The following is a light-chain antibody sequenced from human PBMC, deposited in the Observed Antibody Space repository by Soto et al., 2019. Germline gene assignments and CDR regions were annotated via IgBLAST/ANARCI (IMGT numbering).Light chain of an antibody. CDR2: GAS. J-gene: IGKJ3*01. V-gene: IGKV3-20*01. CDR1: QSVSSSY. Sequence: EIVLTQSPGTLSLSPGERATLSCRASQSVSSSYLTWYQQKPGQAPRLLIYGASSRATGIPDRFSGSGSGTDFTHTIIRLEPEDFAVYYCQQYGSSPLFTFGPGTKVDIK. CDR3: QQYGSSPLFT.